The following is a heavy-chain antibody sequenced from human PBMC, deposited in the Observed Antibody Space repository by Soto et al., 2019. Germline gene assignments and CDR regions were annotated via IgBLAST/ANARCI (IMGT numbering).Heavy chain of an antibody. J-gene: IGHJ4*02. V-gene: IGHV4-59*11. Sequence: QVQLQESGPGLVKPSETLSLTCTVSGGSIRHHYWGWIRQAPGKGLEWIGYLYYNGNTNNNPSLKSRVTMSVDTSKNQISLKLRSVTAADTAVYYCTRANWYSEYWGQGTLVTVSS. CDR3: TRANWYSEY. CDR2: LYYNGNT. CDR1: GGSIRHHY. D-gene: IGHD7-27*01.